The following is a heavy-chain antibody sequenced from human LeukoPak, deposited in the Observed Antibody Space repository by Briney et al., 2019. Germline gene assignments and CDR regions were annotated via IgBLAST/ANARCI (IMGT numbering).Heavy chain of an antibody. CDR3: ARGRKMATNWYFDL. J-gene: IGHJ2*01. D-gene: IGHD5-24*01. Sequence: SETLSLTCTVSGDSISSHYWSWIRQPPGKGLECIGYLYYSGTTNYNPSLKSRVTISVDTSKNQFSLNVSSVTAADTAVYYCARGRKMATNWYFDLWGRGTLVTVSP. CDR2: LYYSGTT. V-gene: IGHV4-59*11. CDR1: GDSISSHY.